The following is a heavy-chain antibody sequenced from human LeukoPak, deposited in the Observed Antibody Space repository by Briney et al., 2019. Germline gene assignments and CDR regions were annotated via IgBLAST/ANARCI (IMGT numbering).Heavy chain of an antibody. CDR3: ARDGSVTTGNFVP. V-gene: IGHV3-53*01. CDR1: GFTVSTNY. Sequence: GGSLRLSCAASGFTVSTNYMSWVRQAPGKGLEWVSLIYSGGSTYYADSVKGRFTISRDNSKNTLYLQLNSLRTEDAAVYYCARDGSVTTGNFVPWGQGTLVTVSS. CDR2: IYSGGST. J-gene: IGHJ5*02. D-gene: IGHD4-11*01.